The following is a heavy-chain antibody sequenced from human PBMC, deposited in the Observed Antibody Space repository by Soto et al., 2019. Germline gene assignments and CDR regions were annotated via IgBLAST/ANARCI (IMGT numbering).Heavy chain of an antibody. CDR3: ARHQWLARRYFDY. CDR1: GGSFSGYY. V-gene: IGHV4-34*01. CDR2: INHSGST. Sequence: SETLSLTCSVYGGSFSGYYWSWIRQPPGKGLEWIGEINHSGSTNYNPSLKSRVTISVDTSKNQFSLKLSSVTAADTAVYYCARHQWLARRYFDYWGQGTLVTVSS. D-gene: IGHD6-19*01. J-gene: IGHJ4*02.